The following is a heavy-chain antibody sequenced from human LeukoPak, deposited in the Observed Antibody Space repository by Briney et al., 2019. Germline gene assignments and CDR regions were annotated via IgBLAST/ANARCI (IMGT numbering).Heavy chain of an antibody. D-gene: IGHD3-22*01. CDR1: GFTFSNYG. CDR2: MSGSGGHM. V-gene: IGHV3-23*01. CDR3: AKVVDYYDSLDYFDY. J-gene: IGHJ4*02. Sequence: GGSLRLSCAASGFTFSNYGTSWVRQAPGKGLEWVSAMSGSGGHMYYTDSVKGRFTISRDNSKNTLYLQMNSLRAEDTAVYYCAKVVDYYDSLDYFDYWGQGTLVTVSS.